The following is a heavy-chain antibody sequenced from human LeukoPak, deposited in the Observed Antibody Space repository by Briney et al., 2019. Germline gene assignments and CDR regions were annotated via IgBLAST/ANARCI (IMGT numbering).Heavy chain of an antibody. V-gene: IGHV3-48*01. CDR1: AFTFNTYS. Sequence: PGGSLRLSCVASAFTFNTYSMNWVRQAPGKGLEWLSYISAGSDTIYYADSVKGRFTISRDNDKNSLYLQMNSLRADGTAVYYCATPFDYWGQGTLVTVSS. CDR3: ATPFDY. J-gene: IGHJ4*02. CDR2: ISAGSDTI.